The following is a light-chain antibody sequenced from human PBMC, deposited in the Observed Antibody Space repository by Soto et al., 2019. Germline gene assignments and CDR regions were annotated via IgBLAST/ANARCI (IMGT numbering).Light chain of an antibody. CDR2: KAS. Sequence: DIQMTQSPSTLSASVGDRVTITCRASQSINLWLAWYQQKPGKAPKLLIYKASSLQSGVPSRFSGSGSGTDFTLTISGLQPDDFATYFCQHYDRYPYTFGQGTSLDIK. V-gene: IGKV1-5*03. J-gene: IGKJ2*01. CDR3: QHYDRYPYT. CDR1: QSINLW.